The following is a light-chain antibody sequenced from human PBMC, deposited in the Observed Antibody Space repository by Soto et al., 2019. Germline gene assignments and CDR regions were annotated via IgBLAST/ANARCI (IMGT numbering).Light chain of an antibody. Sequence: QSVLTQSPSASASLGASVRLTCTLSSGHSSYAIAWHQQQPEKGPRFLMRLDNDGSHINGDGIPDRFSGSSSGAERYLTISSLQSDDEADYYCQTWGTGFQVFGGGTKVTVL. V-gene: IGLV4-69*01. CDR1: SGHSSYA. CDR3: QTWGTGFQV. CDR2: LDNDGSH. J-gene: IGLJ2*01.